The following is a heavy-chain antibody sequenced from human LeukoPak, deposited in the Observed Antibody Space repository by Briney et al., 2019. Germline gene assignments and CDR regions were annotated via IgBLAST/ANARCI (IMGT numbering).Heavy chain of an antibody. CDR2: IYTSGST. D-gene: IGHD6-19*01. V-gene: IGHV4-4*09. J-gene: IGHJ5*02. Sequence: SETLSLTCTVSGGSISSYYWSWIRQPPGKGLEGIGYIYTSGSTNYNPSLKSRVTISVDTSKNQFSLKLSSVTAADTAVYYCARHYSSGWQGGDTNWFDPWGQGTLVTVSS. CDR3: ARHYSSGWQGGDTNWFDP. CDR1: GGSISSYY.